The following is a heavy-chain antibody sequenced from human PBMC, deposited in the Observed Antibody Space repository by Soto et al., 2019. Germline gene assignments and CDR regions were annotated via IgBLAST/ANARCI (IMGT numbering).Heavy chain of an antibody. CDR1: GFTFSTTG. V-gene: IGHV3-30*18. CDR3: AKDLYGAGWYNYFDP. CDR2: ISHDGGVK. Sequence: QVHLVESGGGVVQPGRSLRLSCAASGFTFSTTGMHWVRQAPGKGLEWVAMISHDGGVKHYTDSVKGRFTISRDTSNNTVYWQMNSLRPEDTAMYHWAKDLYGAGWYNYFDPWGQGNLVTVSS. D-gene: IGHD6-19*01. J-gene: IGHJ5*02.